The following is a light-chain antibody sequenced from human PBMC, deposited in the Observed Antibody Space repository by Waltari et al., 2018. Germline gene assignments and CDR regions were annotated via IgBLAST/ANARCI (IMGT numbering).Light chain of an antibody. CDR1: ESVTTN. V-gene: IGKV3-15*01. Sequence: EIVMTQSPATLSVSPGHRATLSCRASESVTTNLAWYQQKPGQAPRLLLYGAATRATGGPSGFSGGRAGTEFAVTISGLQSEDFAIYYCQQYINRPPGTFGQGTKVEI. CDR3: QQYINRPPGT. J-gene: IGKJ1*01. CDR2: GAA.